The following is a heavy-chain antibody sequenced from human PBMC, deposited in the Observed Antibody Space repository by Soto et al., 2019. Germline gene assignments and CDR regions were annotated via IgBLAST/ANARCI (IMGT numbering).Heavy chain of an antibody. CDR2: IYYSGST. D-gene: IGHD3-22*01. CDR3: ARDYYYDSSGIDY. Sequence: PSETLSLTCTVSGGSISSYYWSWIRQPPGKGLEWIGYIYYSGSTNYNPSLKSRVTISVDTSKNQFSLKLSSVTAADTAVYYCARDYYYDSSGIDYWGQGTLVTVSS. V-gene: IGHV4-59*01. CDR1: GGSISSYY. J-gene: IGHJ4*02.